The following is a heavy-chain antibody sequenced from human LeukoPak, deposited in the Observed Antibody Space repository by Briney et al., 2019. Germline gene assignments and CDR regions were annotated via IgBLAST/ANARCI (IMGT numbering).Heavy chain of an antibody. V-gene: IGHV4-34*01. J-gene: IGHJ5*02. D-gene: IGHD2-2*01. Sequence: SETLPLTCAVYGGSFSGYYWSWIRQPPGKGLEWIGEINHSGSTNYNPSLKSRVTISVDTSKNQFSLKLSSVTAADTAVYYCARGPYCSSTSCYLNWFDPWGQGTLVTVSS. CDR3: ARGPYCSSTSCYLNWFDP. CDR2: INHSGST. CDR1: GGSFSGYY.